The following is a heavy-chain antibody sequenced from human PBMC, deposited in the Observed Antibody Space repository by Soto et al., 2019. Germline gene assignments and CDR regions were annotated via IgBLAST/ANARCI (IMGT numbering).Heavy chain of an antibody. CDR1: GYSFTSYW. D-gene: IGHD1-26*01. CDR3: ARTSGSYLYYFDY. CDR2: IYPGDSDT. J-gene: IGHJ4*02. Sequence: GESLKISCQGSGYSFTSYWIGWVRQMPGKGLEWMGLIYPGDSDTRYNPSFQGQVTISADKSISTAYLQWSSLKASDSAIYYCARTSGSYLYYFDYWGQGTVVTVSS. V-gene: IGHV5-51*01.